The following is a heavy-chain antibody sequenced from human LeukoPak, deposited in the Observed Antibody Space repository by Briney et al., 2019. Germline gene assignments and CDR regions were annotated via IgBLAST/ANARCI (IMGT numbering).Heavy chain of an antibody. CDR3: ARDCSGGSCYGAFDI. Sequence: SETLSLTCAVYGGSFSGYYWSWIRQPPGKGLEWIGEINHSGSTNYNPSLKSRITISVDTSENRFSLKLSSVTATDTAVYYCARDCSGGSCYGAFDIWGQGTMVTVSS. J-gene: IGHJ3*02. D-gene: IGHD2-15*01. CDR2: INHSGST. CDR1: GGSFSGYY. V-gene: IGHV4-34*01.